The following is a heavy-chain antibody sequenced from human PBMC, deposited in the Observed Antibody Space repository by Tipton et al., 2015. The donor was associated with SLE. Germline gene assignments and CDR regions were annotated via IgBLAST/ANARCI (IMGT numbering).Heavy chain of an antibody. V-gene: IGHV3-30*04. D-gene: IGHD2-21*01. CDR1: GFTFSSYP. CDR3: ATSSLCGGDCWNGFDI. CDR2: ISYDGSSR. J-gene: IGHJ3*02. Sequence: SLRLSCAASGFTFSSYPMHWVRRAPGKGLEWVAIISYDGSSRYYADSVKGRFTISRDGSSDTLFLQMNSLRTEDTALYYCATSSLCGGDCWNGFDIWGQGTMVTVSS.